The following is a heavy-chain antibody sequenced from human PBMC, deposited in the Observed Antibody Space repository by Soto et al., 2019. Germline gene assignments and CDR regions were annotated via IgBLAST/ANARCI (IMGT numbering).Heavy chain of an antibody. Sequence: GESLKISCKVSGYSFTSYWIGWVRQMPGKGLEWMGIIYPGDSDTRYSPSFQGQVTISADKSISTAYLQWSSLKASDTAMYYCARLQEDYYGSGSHFDYWGQGTLVTVS. CDR1: GYSFTSYW. CDR3: ARLQEDYYGSGSHFDY. CDR2: IYPGDSDT. D-gene: IGHD3-10*01. J-gene: IGHJ4*02. V-gene: IGHV5-51*01.